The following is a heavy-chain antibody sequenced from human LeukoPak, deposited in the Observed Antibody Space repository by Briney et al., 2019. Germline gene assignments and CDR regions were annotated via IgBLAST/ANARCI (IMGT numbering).Heavy chain of an antibody. CDR3: AKLGYCSSISCYILDY. D-gene: IGHD2-2*02. Sequence: GGSLRLSCAASGFTFSTYSMNWVRQAPGKGLEWISYIGSSCTPIYYADSVKGRFTISRDNAKNSLYLQMNSLRAEDTAVYYCAKLGYCSSISCYILDYWGQGTLVTVSS. J-gene: IGHJ4*02. CDR1: GFTFSTYS. V-gene: IGHV3-48*01. CDR2: IGSSCTPI.